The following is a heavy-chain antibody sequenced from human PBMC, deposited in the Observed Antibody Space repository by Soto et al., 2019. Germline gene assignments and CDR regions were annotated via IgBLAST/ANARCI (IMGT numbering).Heavy chain of an antibody. CDR2: INAGSGGS. V-gene: IGHV1-3*01. D-gene: IGHD3-3*01. CDR3: VKGAAGAGFVFDF. Sequence: WLHQETRQSLEWMGWINAGSGGSKYSQKFQGRFTISRDNINNSLFLQMNSLRTEDTAVYFCVKGAAGAGFVFDFWVLGTLVTVS. J-gene: IGHJ3*01.